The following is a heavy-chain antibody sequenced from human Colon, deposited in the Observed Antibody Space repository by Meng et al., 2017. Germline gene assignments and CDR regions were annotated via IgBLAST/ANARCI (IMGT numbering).Heavy chain of an antibody. J-gene: IGHJ4*02. D-gene: IGHD1-26*01. CDR3: AREVTVGALDYFDY. CDR1: GGSLSCDYS. CDR2: ISYTGST. V-gene: IGHV4-31*03. Sequence: LLHESGPGLVKPSQTLSLICTVSGGSLSCDYSWSWIRQHPGKGLEWIGYISYTGSTYPNPSLRSRVTISVDTSKSQFSLKLTSVTAADSAVYYCAREVTVGALDYFDYWGQGTLVTVSS.